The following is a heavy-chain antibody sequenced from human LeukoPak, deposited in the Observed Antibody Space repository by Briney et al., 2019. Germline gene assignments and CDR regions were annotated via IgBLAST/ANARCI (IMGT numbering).Heavy chain of an antibody. D-gene: IGHD6-13*01. CDR2: IKQDGSEK. V-gene: IGHV3-7*01. J-gene: IGHJ3*02. CDR1: GFTFSSYA. Sequence: GGSLRLSCAASGFTFSSYAMSWVRQAPGKGLEWVANIKQDGSEKYYVDSVKGRFTISRDNAKNSLYLQMNSLRAEDTAVYYCARDVGIAVYAFDIWGQGTIVTVSS. CDR3: ARDVGIAVYAFDI.